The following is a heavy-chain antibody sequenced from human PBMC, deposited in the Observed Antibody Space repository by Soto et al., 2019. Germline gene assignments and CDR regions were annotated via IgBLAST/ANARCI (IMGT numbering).Heavy chain of an antibody. CDR2: INAGNGNT. CDR3: ARDGGLMVRGVILYYFDY. J-gene: IGHJ4*02. CDR1: GYTFTSYA. D-gene: IGHD3-10*01. Sequence: VASVKVSCKASGYTFTSYAMHWVRQAPGQRLEWMGWINAGNGNTKYSQKFQGRVTITRDTSASTAYMELSSLRSEDTAVYYCARDGGLMVRGVILYYFDYWGQGTLVTVSS. V-gene: IGHV1-3*01.